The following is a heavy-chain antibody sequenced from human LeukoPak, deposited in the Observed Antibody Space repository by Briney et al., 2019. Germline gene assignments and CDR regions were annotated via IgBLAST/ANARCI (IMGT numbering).Heavy chain of an antibody. CDR2: IYYSGST. CDR3: ARDGLPLYNWNYLRSDYYYMDV. V-gene: IGHV4-39*07. Sequence: KPSETLSLTCTVSGGSISSSSYYWGWIRQPPGKGLEWIGSIYYSGSTYYNPSLKSRVTISVDTSKNQFSLKLSSVTAADTAVYYCARDGLPLYNWNYLRSDYYYMDVWGKGTTVTVSS. D-gene: IGHD1-7*01. J-gene: IGHJ6*03. CDR1: GGSISSSSYY.